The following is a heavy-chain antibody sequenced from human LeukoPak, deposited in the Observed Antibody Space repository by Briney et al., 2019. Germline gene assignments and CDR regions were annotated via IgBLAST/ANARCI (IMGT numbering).Heavy chain of an antibody. CDR3: TTSLVDY. CDR2: VKGKTDGGTT. CDR1: GFTFSNAW. J-gene: IGHJ4*02. D-gene: IGHD3-16*01. Sequence: PGGSLRLSCAASGFTFSNAWMSWVRQAPGKGLEWVGRVKGKTDGGTTDYAAPVKGRFTISRDDSKNTLYLQMNSLKTEDTAVYYCTTSLVDYWGQGTLVTVSS. V-gene: IGHV3-15*01.